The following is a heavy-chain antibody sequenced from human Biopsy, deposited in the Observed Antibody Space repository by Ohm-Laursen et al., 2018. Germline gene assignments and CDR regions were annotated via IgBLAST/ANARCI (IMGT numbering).Heavy chain of an antibody. CDR1: GGTFSNYG. V-gene: IGHV1-69*06. D-gene: IGHD3-9*01. CDR2: NIPILGTG. Sequence: SSVKVSCKAPGGTFSNYGANWVRQAPGQGLEWLGGNIPILGTGNYAQKFQDRVTVAADTSTSTVTMELRSLRSDDTAVYYCATKLTGYFHHWGQGTLVIVSS. CDR3: ATKLTGYFHH. J-gene: IGHJ1*01.